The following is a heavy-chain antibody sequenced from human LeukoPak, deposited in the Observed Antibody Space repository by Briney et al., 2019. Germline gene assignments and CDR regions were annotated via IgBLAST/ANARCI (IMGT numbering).Heavy chain of an antibody. J-gene: IGHJ5*02. D-gene: IGHD2-2*01. CDR1: GYTFTSYG. CDR2: ISAYNGNT. CDR3: ARVLVGWFDP. Sequence: GASVKVSCKASGYTFTSYGISWVRQAPGQGLEWMGWISAYNGNTNYAQKFQGRVTITRDTSASTAYMELSSLRSEDTAVYYCARVLVGWFDPWGQGTLVTVSS. V-gene: IGHV1-18*04.